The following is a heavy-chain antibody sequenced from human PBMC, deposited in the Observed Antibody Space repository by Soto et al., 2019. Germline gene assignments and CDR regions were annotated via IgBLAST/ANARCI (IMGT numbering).Heavy chain of an antibody. CDR2: FYDSGSA. D-gene: IGHD4-17*01. V-gene: IGHV4-59*12. CDR1: GGSISTYY. Sequence: PSETLSLTCTVSGGSISTYYWSWIRQPPGKGLEWIGYFYDSGSANYNPSLKSRVTISVDKSKNQFSLNLNSVTAADTAVYYCARSTVTTNYWGQGTLVTVSS. CDR3: ARSTVTTNY. J-gene: IGHJ4*02.